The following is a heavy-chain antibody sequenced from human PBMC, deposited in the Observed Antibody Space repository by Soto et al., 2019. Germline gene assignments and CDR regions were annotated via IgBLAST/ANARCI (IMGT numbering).Heavy chain of an antibody. V-gene: IGHV1-69*01. J-gene: IGHJ3*01. CDR2: IIPMFDTA. CDR1: GGTFGRNA. Sequence: QVVLVQSGAEVKNPGSSVKVSCKASGGTFGRNAINWVRQAPGQGFEWMGGIIPMFDTANHAQKFRDRIMITADESTNTVYLELKDLRSEDTAIYYCARPQGSGWRFNALDFWGQGTMVTVSS. CDR3: ARPQGSGWRFNALDF. D-gene: IGHD6-19*01.